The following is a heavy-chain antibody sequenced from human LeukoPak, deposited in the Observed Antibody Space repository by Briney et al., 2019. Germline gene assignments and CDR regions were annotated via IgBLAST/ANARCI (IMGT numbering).Heavy chain of an antibody. CDR1: GFTFSSYG. V-gene: IGHV3-30*18. J-gene: IGHJ4*02. CDR3: AKMASGSYYFDY. D-gene: IGHD1-26*01. Sequence: GRSLRLSCAASGFTFSSYGMRWVRQAPGKGLEWVAVISYDGSNKYYADSVKGRFTISRDNSKNTLYLQMNSLRAEDTAVYYCAKMASGSYYFDYWGQGTLVTVSS. CDR2: ISYDGSNK.